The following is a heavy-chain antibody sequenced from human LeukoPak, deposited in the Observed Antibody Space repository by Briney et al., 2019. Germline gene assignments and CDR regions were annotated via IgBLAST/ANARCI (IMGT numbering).Heavy chain of an antibody. Sequence: PGGSLRLSCAASGFTFSDYMTWIRQAPGKGLEWVSWISSSGSTIYYADSVKGRFTISRDNSKNTLYLQMNSLRAEDTAVYYCAKNRHVGVVTLLDYWGQGTLVTVSS. V-gene: IGHV3-11*04. J-gene: IGHJ4*02. CDR2: ISSSGSTI. CDR3: AKNRHVGVVTLLDY. D-gene: IGHD3-3*01. CDR1: GFTFSDY.